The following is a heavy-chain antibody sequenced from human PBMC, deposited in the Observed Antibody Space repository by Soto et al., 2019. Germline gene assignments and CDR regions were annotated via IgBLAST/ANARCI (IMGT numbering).Heavy chain of an antibody. D-gene: IGHD2-2*01. J-gene: IGHJ4*02. CDR2: TYYRSKWYN. V-gene: IGHV6-1*01. Sequence: SQTLSLTCAISGDSVSSNSAAWNWIRQSPSRGLEWLGRTYYRSKWYNDYAVSVKSRITINPDTSKNQFSLQLNSVTPEDTAVYYCARGVVTLGYCSSTSCPNPRRVVDYWGQGTLVTVSS. CDR1: GDSVSSNSAA. CDR3: ARGVVTLGYCSSTSCPNPRRVVDY.